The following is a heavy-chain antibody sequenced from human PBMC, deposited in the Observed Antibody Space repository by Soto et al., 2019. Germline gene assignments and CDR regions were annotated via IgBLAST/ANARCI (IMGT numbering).Heavy chain of an antibody. D-gene: IGHD3-22*01. J-gene: IGHJ5*01. V-gene: IGHV4-39*01. CDR1: SGSISSNSYL. Sequence: PSETLSLTCSVSSGSISSNSYLWGWSRQPPGQGREWIGAILYSGDTYYSESLKSRVTMSVDTDKNQFSLKRNSVTAADAAVYYCARQGRNLKIVILRHYSLDSWGQGTAVTVSS. CDR3: ARQGRNLKIVILRHYSLDS. CDR2: ILYSGDT.